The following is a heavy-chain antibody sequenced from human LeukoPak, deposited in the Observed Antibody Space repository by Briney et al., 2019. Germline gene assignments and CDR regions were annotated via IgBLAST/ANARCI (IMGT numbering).Heavy chain of an antibody. J-gene: IGHJ4*02. D-gene: IGHD6-13*01. V-gene: IGHV3-48*01. CDR3: ARGPRAAADDY. CDR2: ISSSSSTI. CDR1: GFTFSSYS. Sequence: GGSLRLSCAASGFTFSSYSMNWVRQAPGKGLGWVSYISSSSSTIYYADSVKGRFTISRDNAKNSLYLQMNSLRAEDTAVYYCARGPRAAADDYWGQGTLVTVSS.